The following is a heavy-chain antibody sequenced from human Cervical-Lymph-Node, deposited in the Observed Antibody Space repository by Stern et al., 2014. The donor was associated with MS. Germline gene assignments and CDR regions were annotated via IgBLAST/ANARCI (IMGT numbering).Heavy chain of an antibody. D-gene: IGHD4-23*01. Sequence: VQLVQSGGGVVQPGRSLRLSCEASGFRFSSYGMHWVRQAPGKGLEWVAVIWYDGSNEYYADSVKGRFTISRDNSKNTLYLQMNSLRAEDTAVYYCAREGGNTAEYFQHWGQGTLVTVSS. J-gene: IGHJ1*01. V-gene: IGHV3-33*08. CDR2: IWYDGSNE. CDR3: AREGGNTAEYFQH. CDR1: GFRFSSYG.